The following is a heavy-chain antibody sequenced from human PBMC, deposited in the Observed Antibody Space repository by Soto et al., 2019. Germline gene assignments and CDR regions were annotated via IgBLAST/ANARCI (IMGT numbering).Heavy chain of an antibody. V-gene: IGHV3-48*02. Sequence: GGSLRLSCAGSGFTFGTYSMNWVRQAAGKGLEWIAYISYDSDTIQYADSVKGRFTISRDNAKNSLYLQMNGLRDEDTAVYYCARLYYDYVWGQGTTVTVSS. CDR3: ARLYYDYV. D-gene: IGHD3-3*01. CDR1: GFTFGTYS. CDR2: ISYDSDTI. J-gene: IGHJ6*02.